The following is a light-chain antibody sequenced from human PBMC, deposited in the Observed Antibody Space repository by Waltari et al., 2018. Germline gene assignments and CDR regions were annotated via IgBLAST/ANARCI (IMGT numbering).Light chain of an antibody. CDR1: QSVFNY. V-gene: IGKV3-11*01. CDR2: ATS. Sequence: EIVLTQSPATLSLSAGERATLSCRASQSVFNYLAWYQQKPGQAPRLLIYATSKRATGIPARFSGSGSGTDFTLTISNLEAEDFALYFCQQGSVLPLTFGGGTKVDIK. J-gene: IGKJ4*01. CDR3: QQGSVLPLT.